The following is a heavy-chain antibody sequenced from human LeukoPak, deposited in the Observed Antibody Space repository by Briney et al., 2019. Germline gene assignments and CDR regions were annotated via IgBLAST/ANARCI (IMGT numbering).Heavy chain of an antibody. J-gene: IGHJ6*03. V-gene: IGHV3-53*01. CDR3: ARQIGTTVTVGHYMDV. CDR1: GFTFSSNY. CDR2: IYSGGST. Sequence: GGSLRLSCAASGFTFSSNYMSWVRQAPGKGLEWVSVIYSGGSTYYADSVKGRFTISRDNSKNTLYLQMNSLKASDTAMYYCARQIGTTVTVGHYMDVWGKGTTVTVSS. D-gene: IGHD4-17*01.